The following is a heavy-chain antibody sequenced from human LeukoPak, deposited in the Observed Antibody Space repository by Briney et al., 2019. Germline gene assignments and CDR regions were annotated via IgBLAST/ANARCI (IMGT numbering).Heavy chain of an antibody. CDR3: AKVSGFYFDY. J-gene: IGHJ4*02. CDR1: GFSFINHG. CDR2: IRYDRSNQ. D-gene: IGHD3-10*01. V-gene: IGHV3-30*02. Sequence: GGSLRLSCAASGFSFINHGMHWVRHAPGNGLEWVAFIRYDRSNQYYADSVKGRFTISRDNSKNTVYLQMNSLRAEDTAAYYCAKVSGFYFDYWGQGTLVTVSS.